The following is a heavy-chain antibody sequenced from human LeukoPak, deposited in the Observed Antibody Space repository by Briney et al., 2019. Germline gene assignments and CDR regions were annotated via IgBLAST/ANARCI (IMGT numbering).Heavy chain of an antibody. CDR3: ARGSSPYYYCGMDV. J-gene: IGHJ6*02. V-gene: IGHV3-30-3*01. Sequence: GGSLRLSCAASGFTFSSYAMHWVRQAPGKGLEWVAVISYDGSNKYYADSVKGRFTISRDNSKNTLYLQMNSLRAKDTAVYYCARGSSPYYYCGMDVWGQGTTVTVSS. CDR1: GFTFSSYA. CDR2: ISYDGSNK. D-gene: IGHD1-26*01.